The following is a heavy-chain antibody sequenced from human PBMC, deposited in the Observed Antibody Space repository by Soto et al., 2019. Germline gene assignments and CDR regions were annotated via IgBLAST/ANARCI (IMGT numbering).Heavy chain of an antibody. V-gene: IGHV3-30*18. Sequence: QVQLVESGGGVVQPGRSLRLSCAASGFTFSSYGMHWVRQAPGKGLEWVAVISYDGINKYYADSVKGRFTISRDNSKNTLYLQMNGLRAEDMAVYYCAKSVYNWNDGFFDYWGQGTLVTVSS. J-gene: IGHJ4*02. CDR3: AKSVYNWNDGFFDY. CDR1: GFTFSSYG. CDR2: ISYDGINK. D-gene: IGHD1-1*01.